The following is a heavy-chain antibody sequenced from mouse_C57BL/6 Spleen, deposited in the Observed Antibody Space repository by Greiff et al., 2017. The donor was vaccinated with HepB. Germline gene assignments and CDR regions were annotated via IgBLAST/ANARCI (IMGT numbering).Heavy chain of an antibody. CDR1: GYTFTDYY. CDR2: INPNNGGT. V-gene: IGHV1-26*01. J-gene: IGHJ2*01. Sequence: EVQLQQSGPELVKPGASVKISCKASGYTFTDYYMNWVKQSHGKSLEWIGDINPNNGGTSYNQKVKGKATLTVDKSSSTAYMELRSLTSEDSAVYYCARTAQATGFDYWGQGTTLTVSS. CDR3: ARTAQATGFDY. D-gene: IGHD3-2*02.